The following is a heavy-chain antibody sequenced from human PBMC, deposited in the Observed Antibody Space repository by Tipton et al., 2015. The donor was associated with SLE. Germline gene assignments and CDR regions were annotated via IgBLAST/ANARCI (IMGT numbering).Heavy chain of an antibody. J-gene: IGHJ4*02. D-gene: IGHD2-15*01. CDR3: ARYCRGGNCNGYYFDY. V-gene: IGHV4-38-2*01. Sequence: TLSLTCAVSGQSISSGYYWGWVWQPPGKGLEWIGTFYHSGTTYSNPSLKSRVTISVDTSKNHLSLMLSSVTAADTAVYYCARYCRGGNCNGYYFDYWGQGTLVTVSS. CDR1: GQSISSGYY. CDR2: FYHSGTT.